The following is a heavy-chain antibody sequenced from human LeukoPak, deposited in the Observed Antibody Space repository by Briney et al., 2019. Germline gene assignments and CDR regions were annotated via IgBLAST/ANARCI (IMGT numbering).Heavy chain of an antibody. CDR2: IWYDGSNK. CDR1: GFTFSSYG. J-gene: IGHJ3*02. V-gene: IGHV3-33*01. CDR3: ARDRPVGYYYGSKRDAFDI. D-gene: IGHD3-10*01. Sequence: GGSLRLSCAASGFTFSSYGMHWVRQAPGKGLEWVAVIWYDGSNKYYADSVKGRFTISRDNSKNTPYLQMNSLRAEDTAVYYCARDRPVGYYYGSKRDAFDIWGQGTMVTVSS.